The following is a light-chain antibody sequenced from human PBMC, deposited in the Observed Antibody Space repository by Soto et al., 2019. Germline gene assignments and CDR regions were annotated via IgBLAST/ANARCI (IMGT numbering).Light chain of an antibody. Sequence: ELVLTQSPATLPLSPGERATLSCRASQRVSSYLAWYQQKPGQTPRLLIYDASNRATGIPARFSGSGSGTDFTLTISSLEPEDFAVYYCQPRSNWPSLTFGVGTKVAIK. CDR2: DAS. V-gene: IGKV3-11*01. J-gene: IGKJ4*01. CDR1: QRVSSY. CDR3: QPRSNWPSLT.